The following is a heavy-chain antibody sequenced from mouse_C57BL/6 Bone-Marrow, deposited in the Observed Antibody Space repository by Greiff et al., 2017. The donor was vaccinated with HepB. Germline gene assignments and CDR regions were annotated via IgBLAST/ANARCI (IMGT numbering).Heavy chain of an antibody. D-gene: IGHD1-1*01. Sequence: EVKLMESGGDLVKPGGSLKLSCAASGFTFSSYGMSWVRQTPDKRLEWVATISSGGSYPYYPDSVKGRFTISRDNAKNTLYLQMSSLKSEDTAMYYCARRGYGSSHWYFDVWGTGTTVTVSS. J-gene: IGHJ1*03. CDR3: ARRGYGSSHWYFDV. V-gene: IGHV5-6*02. CDR2: ISSGGSYP. CDR1: GFTFSSYG.